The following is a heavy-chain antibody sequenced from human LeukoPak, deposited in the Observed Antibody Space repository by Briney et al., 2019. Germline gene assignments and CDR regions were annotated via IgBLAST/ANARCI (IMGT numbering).Heavy chain of an antibody. CDR3: ARDRGRVAGEYFDY. Sequence: GGSLRLSCAASGFTFSDVYMSWIRQAPGKGLEWVSYISSSGSSTKYADSVKGRFTISRDNAKNSLYLQMNSLRVEDTAVYYCARDRGRVAGEYFDYWGQGTPVTVSS. CDR1: GFTFSDVY. CDR2: ISSSGSST. V-gene: IGHV3-11*06. D-gene: IGHD6-19*01. J-gene: IGHJ4*02.